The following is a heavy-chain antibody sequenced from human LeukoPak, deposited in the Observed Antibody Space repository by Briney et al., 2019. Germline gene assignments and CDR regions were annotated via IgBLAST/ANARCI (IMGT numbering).Heavy chain of an antibody. CDR3: ARGLRGNWFDP. D-gene: IGHD3-10*01. CDR1: GFTFSSYS. CDR2: LSSSSSYI. J-gene: IGHJ5*02. Sequence: PGGSLRLSRAASGFTFSSYSMTWVRQAPGKGLEWVSSLSSSSSYIYYADSVTGRFTISRDHAQNSPYLQLNSLRADDTSVYYCARGLRGNWFDPWGQGTLVTVSS. V-gene: IGHV3-21*01.